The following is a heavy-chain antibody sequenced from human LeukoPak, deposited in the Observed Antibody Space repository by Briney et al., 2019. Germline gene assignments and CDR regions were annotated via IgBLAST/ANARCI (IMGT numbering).Heavy chain of an antibody. CDR3: TYDSSGYNYYFDH. CDR1: GFTFGDFA. V-gene: IGHV3-49*04. CDR2: IRSRSNGGTS. D-gene: IGHD3-22*01. Sequence: GGSLRLSCTASGFTFGDFAMTWVRQAPGKGLECIGFIRSRSNGGTSEYAASVKGRVTFSRDDSQSIAYLPMNSLKTEDTAVYFCTYDSSGYNYYFDHWGQGTLVTVSS. J-gene: IGHJ4*02.